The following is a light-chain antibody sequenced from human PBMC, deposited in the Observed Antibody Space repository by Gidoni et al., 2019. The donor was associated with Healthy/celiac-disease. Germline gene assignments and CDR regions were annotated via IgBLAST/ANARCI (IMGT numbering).Light chain of an antibody. CDR1: QSVSSY. CDR3: QQRSNWIT. Sequence: EIVLTHSPATLSLSPGERATLSCRASQSVSSYLAWYQQKAGQAPRLLIYDASNRATGIPARFSGSGSGTDFTLTISSLEPEDVAVYYCQQRSNWITFXGXTKVEIK. J-gene: IGKJ4*01. V-gene: IGKV3-11*01. CDR2: DAS.